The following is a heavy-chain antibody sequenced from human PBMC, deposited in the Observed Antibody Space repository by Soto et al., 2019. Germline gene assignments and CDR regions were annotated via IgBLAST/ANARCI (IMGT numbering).Heavy chain of an antibody. CDR3: ARGGATADRGCHY. J-gene: IGHJ4*02. D-gene: IGHD6-13*01. V-gene: IGHV4-34*01. CDR2: INHSGST. CDR1: EGYSVGYY. Sequence: LSDPCTVDEGYSVGYYWRRISQNPGKGLEWIGEINHSGSTNYNPSLKSRFTISVDTSKNQFSLKLSSVTAADTAVYYCARGGATADRGCHYWGQGPLVTVS.